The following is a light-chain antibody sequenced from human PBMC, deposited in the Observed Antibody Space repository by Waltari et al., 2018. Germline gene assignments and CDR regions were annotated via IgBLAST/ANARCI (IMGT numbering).Light chain of an antibody. V-gene: IGLV2-14*03. CDR3: SSYISDDTLDV. CDR2: DVS. Sequence: QTALTPPASVSGSPGQSITISCPGTSSDVGDYNYLSWYQQYPGEAPKLIIYDVSHRPSGVSNRFSGSKSGNTASLTISGLQAEDEADYYCSSYISDDTLDVFGTGTKVTVL. CDR1: SSDVGDYNY. J-gene: IGLJ1*01.